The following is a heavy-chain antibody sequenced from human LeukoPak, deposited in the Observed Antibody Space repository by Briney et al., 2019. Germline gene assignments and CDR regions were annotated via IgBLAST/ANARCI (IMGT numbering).Heavy chain of an antibody. CDR3: AKAWWSYYYGSGSYPLAFDI. CDR2: IYSDNT. D-gene: IGHD3-10*01. Sequence: PGGSLRLSCTVSGFTVSSNSMSWVRQAPGKGLEWVSFIYSDNTHYSDSVKGRFTISRDNSKNTLYLQMNSLRAEDTAVYYCAKAWWSYYYGSGSYPLAFDIWGQGTMVTVSS. V-gene: IGHV3-53*01. J-gene: IGHJ3*02. CDR1: GFTVSSNS.